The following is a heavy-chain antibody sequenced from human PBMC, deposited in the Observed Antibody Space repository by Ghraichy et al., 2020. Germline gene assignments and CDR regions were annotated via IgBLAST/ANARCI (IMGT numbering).Heavy chain of an antibody. Sequence: LSLTCAASGFTFSSYAMGWVRQAPGMGLEWVSAITGSGDNTQYADSVKGRFTFSRDNSKNTLYLQLSSLRAEDTAVYYCAKYSSHWWNDVLDIWGQGTMVTVSS. CDR3: AKYSSHWWNDVLDI. J-gene: IGHJ3*02. CDR1: GFTFSSYA. V-gene: IGHV3-23*01. CDR2: ITGSGDNT. D-gene: IGHD2-8*02.